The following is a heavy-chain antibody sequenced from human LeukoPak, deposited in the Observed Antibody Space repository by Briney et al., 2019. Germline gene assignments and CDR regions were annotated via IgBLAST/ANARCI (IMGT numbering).Heavy chain of an antibody. J-gene: IGHJ4*02. CDR1: GFTFRSHA. V-gene: IGHV3-23*01. CDR3: AQGLTTVISPFDN. Sequence: GGSLRLSCAVSGFTFRSHAMSWVRQAPGKGLGWVSSISDSGGNTYYADSVKGRFTISRDNSKDTLYLQMSSLRAEDTAVYYCAQGLTTVISPFDNWGQGTLVTVSS. CDR2: ISDSGGNT. D-gene: IGHD4-11*01.